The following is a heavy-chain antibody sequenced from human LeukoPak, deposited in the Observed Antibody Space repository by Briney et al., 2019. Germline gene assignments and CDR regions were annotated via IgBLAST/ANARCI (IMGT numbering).Heavy chain of an antibody. Sequence: GGSLRLSCAASGFTFSRYAMSWVRQAPGKGLEWVSALGVSVSGYGGSTYYADSVKGRFTISRGNSKNTLYLQMNSLRAEDTAVYYCAKDQTFRGSGRYTYFDYWGQGALVTVSS. CDR2: LGVSVSGYGGST. CDR3: AKDQTFRGSGRYTYFDY. CDR1: GFTFSRYA. D-gene: IGHD2-15*01. J-gene: IGHJ4*02. V-gene: IGHV3-23*01.